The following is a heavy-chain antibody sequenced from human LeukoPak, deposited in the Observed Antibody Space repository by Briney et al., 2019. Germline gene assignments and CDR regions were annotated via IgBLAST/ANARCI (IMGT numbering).Heavy chain of an antibody. CDR2: ISHSGST. CDR1: GFTFSSYT. V-gene: IGHV3-64*01. J-gene: IGHJ4*02. CDR3: ATMYYYDRTAYPL. D-gene: IGHD3-22*01. Sequence: PGGSLRLSCVASGFTFSSYTMHWVRQAPGKGLEYVSAISHSGSTYYANSVKGRFTISRDNSRDTLFLQMGSLTTEDMAVYYCATMYYYDRTAYPLWGQGTLVTVSS.